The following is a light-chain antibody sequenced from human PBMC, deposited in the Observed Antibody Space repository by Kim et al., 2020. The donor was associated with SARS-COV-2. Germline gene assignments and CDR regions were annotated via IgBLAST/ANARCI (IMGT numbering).Light chain of an antibody. Sequence: DIQMTQSPSSLSVSVGDRVTITCRASQGISNSLAWYQQKPGKVPQLLIYAASALPAGVPSRFSGSGSGTDFTLTISSLQPEDVATYYCQKYNSAPWTFGQGTKVDIK. V-gene: IGKV1-27*01. CDR2: AAS. CDR1: QGISNS. CDR3: QKYNSAPWT. J-gene: IGKJ1*01.